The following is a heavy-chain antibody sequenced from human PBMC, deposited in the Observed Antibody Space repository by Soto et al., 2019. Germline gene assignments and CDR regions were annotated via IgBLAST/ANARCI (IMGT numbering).Heavy chain of an antibody. CDR3: AKETLSSGWYYWYFDL. D-gene: IGHD6-19*01. V-gene: IGHV3-23*01. Sequence: EVQLLESGGGLVQPGGSLRLSCAASGFTFSSYAMSWVRQAPGKGLEWVSAISGSGGSTYYADSVKGRFTISRDNSKNTLYLQMNSLRAEDTAVYYCAKETLSSGWYYWYFDLWGRGTLVTVSS. J-gene: IGHJ2*01. CDR1: GFTFSSYA. CDR2: ISGSGGST.